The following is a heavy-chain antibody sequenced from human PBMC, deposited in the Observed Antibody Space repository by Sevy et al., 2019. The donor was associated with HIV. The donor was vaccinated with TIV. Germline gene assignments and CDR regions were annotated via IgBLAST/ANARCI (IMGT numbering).Heavy chain of an antibody. Sequence: SETLSLTCTVSGGSISSYYWSWIRQPPGKGLEWIGYIYYSGSTIYNPSLKSRVTISVDTSKNQFSLKLSSVTAADTAVYYCARVSIVGATRGWFDPWGQGTLVTVSS. CDR2: IYYSGST. CDR1: GGSISSYY. J-gene: IGHJ5*02. V-gene: IGHV4-59*01. D-gene: IGHD1-26*01. CDR3: ARVSIVGATRGWFDP.